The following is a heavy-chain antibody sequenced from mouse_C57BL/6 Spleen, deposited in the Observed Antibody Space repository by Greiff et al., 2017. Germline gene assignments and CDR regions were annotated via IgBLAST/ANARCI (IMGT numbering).Heavy chain of an antibody. CDR2: INPYNGDT. V-gene: IGHV1-20*01. CDR1: GYSFTGYF. J-gene: IGHJ2*01. D-gene: IGHD1-1*01. Sequence: EVQLQQSGPELVKPGDSVKISCKASGYSFTGYFMNWVMQSHGKSLEWIGRINPYNGDTFYNQKFKGKATLTVDKSSSTAHMELRSLTSEDSAVYYCARGGTTVVDSYYFDYWGQGTTLTVSS. CDR3: ARGGTTVVDSYYFDY.